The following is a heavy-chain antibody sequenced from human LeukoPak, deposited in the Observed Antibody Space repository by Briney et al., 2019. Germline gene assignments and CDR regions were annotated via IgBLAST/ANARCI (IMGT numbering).Heavy chain of an antibody. CDR1: GFTFSSYA. D-gene: IGHD3-3*01. CDR3: AKGRPPSFGNLEL. CDR2: TSSSDAGT. V-gene: IGHV3-23*01. Sequence: PGGSLRLSCAASGFTFSSYAMSWVRQTPGKGLEWVAATSSSDAGTYHADSVRGRLTISRDNSKNTLYLQMNSLRAEDAAVYYCAKGRPPSFGNLELWGQGTLVTASS. J-gene: IGHJ4*02.